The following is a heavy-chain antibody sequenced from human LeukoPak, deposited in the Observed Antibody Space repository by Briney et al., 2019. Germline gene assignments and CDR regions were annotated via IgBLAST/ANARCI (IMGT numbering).Heavy chain of an antibody. CDR3: AREGKGEQAGLFDY. Sequence: QTLSLTFAISGDRVSIKSAGWSWIRQSPARGIEWLGRTYYRAKWNNDNAASGESRISIKADSSKNKFKLNLNSVPLKDTAVYYCAREGKGEQAGLFDYWGQGTLVTVSS. D-gene: IGHD3-16*01. CDR2: TYYRAKWNN. V-gene: IGHV6-1*01. CDR1: GDRVSIKSAG. J-gene: IGHJ4*02.